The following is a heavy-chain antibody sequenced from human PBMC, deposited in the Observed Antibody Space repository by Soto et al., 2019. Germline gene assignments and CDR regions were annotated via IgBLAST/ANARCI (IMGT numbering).Heavy chain of an antibody. J-gene: IGHJ6*02. CDR1: GFTFSSYA. D-gene: IGHD5-18*01. CDR3: AKSDGTAMDIRYYYYGMDV. Sequence: GGSLRLPYAASGFTFSSYAMSWVRQAPGKGLEWVSAISGSGGSTYYADSVKGRFTISRDNSKNTLYLQMNSLRAEDTAVYYCAKSDGTAMDIRYYYYGMDVWGQGTTVTVSS. CDR2: ISGSGGST. V-gene: IGHV3-23*01.